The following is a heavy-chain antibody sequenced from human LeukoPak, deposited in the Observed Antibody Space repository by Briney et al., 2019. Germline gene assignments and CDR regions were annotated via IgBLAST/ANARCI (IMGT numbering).Heavy chain of an antibody. CDR1: GYSFTGYY. CDR2: INPNSSGT. J-gene: IGHJ5*02. Sequence: ASVKVSCKTSGYSFTGYYIHWVRQAPGQGFEWLGWINPNSSGTNYAQKFQDSVSMTRDTSINTAYMELSSLRLDDTAVYYCARGVAAAGSRLDPWGQGTLITVSS. V-gene: IGHV1-2*02. CDR3: ARGVAAAGSRLDP. D-gene: IGHD6-13*01.